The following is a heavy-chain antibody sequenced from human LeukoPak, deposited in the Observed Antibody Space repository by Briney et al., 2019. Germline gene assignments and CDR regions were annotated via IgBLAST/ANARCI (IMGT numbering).Heavy chain of an antibody. Sequence: GESLKISCKGSGYDFPGYWVGWVRQMPGKGLEWMGVIYPGDSQTRYSPSFQGQVTLSADKSISTAYLQWSSLKASDTAMYYCARQAGGTQITHFDYWGQGTLVTVSP. D-gene: IGHD1-26*01. CDR1: GYDFPGYW. V-gene: IGHV5-51*01. J-gene: IGHJ4*02. CDR3: ARQAGGTQITHFDY. CDR2: IYPGDSQT.